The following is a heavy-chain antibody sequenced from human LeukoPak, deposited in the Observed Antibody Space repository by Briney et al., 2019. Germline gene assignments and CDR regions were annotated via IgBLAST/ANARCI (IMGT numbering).Heavy chain of an antibody. J-gene: IGHJ5*02. V-gene: IGHV1-8*01. CDR2: MNPNSGNT. CDR1: GYTFTSYD. D-gene: IGHD3-3*01. Sequence: ASVKASCKASGYTFTSYDINWVRQATGQGLEWMGWMNPNSGNTGYAQKFQGRVTMTRNTSISTAYMELSSLRSEDTAVYYCARVYYDFWSGYSNNWFDPWGQGTLVTVSS. CDR3: ARVYYDFWSGYSNNWFDP.